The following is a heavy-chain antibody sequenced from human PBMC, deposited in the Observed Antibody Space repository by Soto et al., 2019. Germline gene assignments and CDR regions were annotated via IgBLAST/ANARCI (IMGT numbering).Heavy chain of an antibody. CDR2: IYPGDSDT. V-gene: IGHV5-51*01. CDR3: VRVGLVGATSRSNAWCGP. Sequence: PGESLKISCKGSGYTFTSHWIGWVRQMPGKGLEWMGIIYPGDSDTRYSPSFQGQVIISADKSITTAYLQWSSLKESHTAMYCCVRVGLVGATSRSNAWCGPRGQGTLVAVAS. CDR1: GYTFTSHW. D-gene: IGHD1-26*01. J-gene: IGHJ5*02.